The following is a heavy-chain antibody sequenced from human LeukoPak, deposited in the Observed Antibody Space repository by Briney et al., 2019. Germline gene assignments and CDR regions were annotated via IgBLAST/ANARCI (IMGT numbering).Heavy chain of an antibody. CDR2: IRYDGSNK. D-gene: IGHD6-13*01. Sequence: GGSLRLSCAASGFTFSSYGMHWVRQAPGKGLEWVAFIRYDGSNKYYADSVKGRFTISRDNSKNTLYLQMNSPRAEDTAVYYCARDKGTAAAYDHWGQGTLVTVSS. CDR3: ARDKGTAAAYDH. CDR1: GFTFSSYG. V-gene: IGHV3-30*02. J-gene: IGHJ4*02.